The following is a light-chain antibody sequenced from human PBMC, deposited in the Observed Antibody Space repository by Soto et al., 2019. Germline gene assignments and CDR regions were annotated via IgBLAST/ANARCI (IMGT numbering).Light chain of an antibody. Sequence: TQSPLSLPVTPGEPASITCRASQSISRYLNWYQQKPGKAPKILIYGASTLQSGVPSRFSGSGSGTDFTLTISSLQPEDFATYFCQQKYRLPRTFGQGTKVDIK. V-gene: IGKV1-39*01. J-gene: IGKJ1*01. CDR3: QQKYRLPRT. CDR1: QSISRY. CDR2: GAS.